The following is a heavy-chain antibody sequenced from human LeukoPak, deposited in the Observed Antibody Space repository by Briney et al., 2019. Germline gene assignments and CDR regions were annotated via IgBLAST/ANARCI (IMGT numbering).Heavy chain of an antibody. V-gene: IGHV4-34*01. CDR1: GGFISSSSYY. J-gene: IGHJ4*02. CDR3: ARGSAPVWWLLGRVFDY. D-gene: IGHD5-12*01. Sequence: PSETLSLTCTLSGGFISSSSYYWSWIRQPPGKGLEWIGEINHSGSTNYNPSLKSRVTISVDTSKNQFSLKLSSVTAADTAVYYCARGSAPVWWLLGRVFDYWGQGTLVTVSS. CDR2: INHSGST.